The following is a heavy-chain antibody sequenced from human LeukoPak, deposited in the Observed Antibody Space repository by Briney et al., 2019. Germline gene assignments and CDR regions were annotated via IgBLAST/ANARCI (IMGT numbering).Heavy chain of an antibody. CDR2: VYHDGGT. D-gene: IGHD3-9*01. Sequence: SETLSLTCVVSGGSVSSSKWWSWVRQPPGKGLEWIGQVYHDGGTKYNPSLKSRVTISVDTSKNQFSLKLSSVTAADTAVYYCARDFVLSHYDILTGYYEGLVDYGMDVWGQGTTVTVSS. J-gene: IGHJ6*02. CDR3: ARDFVLSHYDILTGYYEGLVDYGMDV. CDR1: GGSVSSSKW. V-gene: IGHV4-4*02.